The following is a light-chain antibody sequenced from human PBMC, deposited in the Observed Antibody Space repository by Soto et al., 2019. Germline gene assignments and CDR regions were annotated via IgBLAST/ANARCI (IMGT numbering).Light chain of an antibody. J-gene: IGKJ5*01. CDR3: QQRSNWPPWIN. V-gene: IGKV3D-20*02. CDR1: QTVTSSY. Sequence: VLPPSQGTFSLTPVKISSVSLLGIQTVTSSYLAWYQQNPGQAPRLLIYDASNRATGLPARFSGSGSGTDFTLTISRLEPEDFAVYYCQQRSNWPPWINCGQGKQRAIK. CDR2: DAS.